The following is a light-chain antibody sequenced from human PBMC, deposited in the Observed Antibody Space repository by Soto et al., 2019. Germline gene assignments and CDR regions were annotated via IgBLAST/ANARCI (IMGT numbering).Light chain of an antibody. CDR3: QQYNNWPPYT. Sequence: EIVMTQSPATLSVSPGERATLSCRASQSVNSNLAWYQQKPGQAPRLLIYGASTRATGIPVRFSGSGSGTEFTLTIRSLQSEDFAVYYCQQYNNWPPYTFGQGTKLEIK. CDR2: GAS. CDR1: QSVNSN. J-gene: IGKJ2*01. V-gene: IGKV3-15*01.